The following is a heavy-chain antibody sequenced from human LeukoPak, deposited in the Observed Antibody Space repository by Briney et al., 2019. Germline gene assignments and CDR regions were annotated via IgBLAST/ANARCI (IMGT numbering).Heavy chain of an antibody. CDR2: ISGSRGST. D-gene: IGHD2-15*01. Sequence: GGSLRLSCAASGFTFSSYAMSWVRQAPGKGLEWVSTISGSRGSTYYADSVKGRLTISRDNSKNTLYLQMNSLRAEDTAVYYCAKDFHYCSGGNCYDFDYWGQGTLVTVSS. CDR3: AKDFHYCSGGNCYDFDY. J-gene: IGHJ4*02. CDR1: GFTFSSYA. V-gene: IGHV3-23*01.